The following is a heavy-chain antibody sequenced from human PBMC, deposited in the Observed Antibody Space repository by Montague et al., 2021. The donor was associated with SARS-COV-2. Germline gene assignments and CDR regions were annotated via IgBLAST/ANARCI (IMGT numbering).Heavy chain of an antibody. V-gene: IGHV4-31*03. Sequence: TLSLTCTVSGGSISSGGYYWSWIRQHPGKGLEWIGYIYYSGNTYYNPSPKSRVTISVDTSKNQFSLKLSSVTAADTAVYYCARVQGITMIVVVIGAFDIWGQGTMVTVSS. CDR2: IYYSGNT. D-gene: IGHD3-22*01. J-gene: IGHJ3*02. CDR1: GGSISSGGYY. CDR3: ARVQGITMIVVVIGAFDI.